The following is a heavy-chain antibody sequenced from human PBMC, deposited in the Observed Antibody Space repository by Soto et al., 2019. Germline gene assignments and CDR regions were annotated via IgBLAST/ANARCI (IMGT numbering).Heavy chain of an antibody. CDR3: ARVPDR. CDR2: IYHSGST. CDR1: RSSISSGGYS. J-gene: IGHJ5*02. D-gene: IGHD2-2*01. Sequence: SETLSLTCAVSRSSISSGGYSWSWIRQPPGKGLEWIGYIYHSGSTYYNTSLKSRVTISVDRSKNQFSLKLSSVTAADTAVYYCARVPDRWGQGTLVTVS. V-gene: IGHV4-30-2*01.